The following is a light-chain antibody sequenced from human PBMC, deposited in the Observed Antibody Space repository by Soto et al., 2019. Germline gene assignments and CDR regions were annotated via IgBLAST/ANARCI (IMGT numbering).Light chain of an antibody. J-gene: IGKJ4*01. CDR3: QQSYSTPLT. CDR1: QSISSY. Sequence: DIQMTQSPSSLSASVGDRVTITCRASQSISSYLNCYQQKPGKAPKLLVYAASSLYSGVPSRYSGSGYGPDFALTISSLQPKDFAPYYCQQSYSTPLTFGGGSKMEIK. V-gene: IGKV1-39*01. CDR2: AAS.